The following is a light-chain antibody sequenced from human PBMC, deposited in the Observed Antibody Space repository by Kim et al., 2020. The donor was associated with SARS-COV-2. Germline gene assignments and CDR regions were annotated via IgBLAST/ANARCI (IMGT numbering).Light chain of an antibody. J-gene: IGKJ2*01. CDR2: RVS. CDR1: QSLVYSDGNTY. V-gene: IGKV2-30*01. Sequence: QPASISCTSSQSLVYSDGNTYLNWFQQRPGQSPRRLIYRVSNRDSGVPDRFSGSVSGAVFRLKISSVEVEDIGLYFCMQGSHWPYTFGQGTKLEI. CDR3: MQGSHWPYT.